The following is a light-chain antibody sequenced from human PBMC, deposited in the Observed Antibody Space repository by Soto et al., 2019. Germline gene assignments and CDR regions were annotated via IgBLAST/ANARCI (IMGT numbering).Light chain of an antibody. Sequence: DIQMTQSPSSLSASVGDRVTITCRASQSITGYLNWYQQKPGKVPKLLIYAASTLQSGVPSRFSGSGSGTDFTLTLTSLQAEDSETYYCQQSFIAPWTFGQGTKVDIK. CDR1: QSITGY. CDR2: AAS. V-gene: IGKV1-39*01. CDR3: QQSFIAPWT. J-gene: IGKJ1*01.